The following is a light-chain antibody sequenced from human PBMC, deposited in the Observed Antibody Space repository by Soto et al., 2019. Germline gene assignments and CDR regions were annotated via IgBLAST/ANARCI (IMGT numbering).Light chain of an antibody. V-gene: IGKV3-15*01. CDR1: QSVKSS. CDR2: GAS. CDR3: QQYNSWLWT. Sequence: EIMMTQSPATLSVSPGERATLYCRASQSVKSSLAWYQQKPGQAPRLLIYGASTRATGIPARFSGSGSGTEFTLIISSLQSEDSAVYYCQQYNSWLWTFGQGTKVDIK. J-gene: IGKJ1*01.